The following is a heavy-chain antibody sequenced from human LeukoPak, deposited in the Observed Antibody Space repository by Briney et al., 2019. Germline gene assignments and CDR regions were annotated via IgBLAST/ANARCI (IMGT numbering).Heavy chain of an antibody. CDR1: GYTFTGYY. J-gene: IGHJ4*02. CDR3: ARSRHSSGLFDY. CDR2: INPNSGGT. V-gene: IGHV1-2*02. D-gene: IGHD3-22*01. Sequence: ASVKVSCKASGYTFTGYYMHWVRQAPGQGLEWMGWINPNSGGTNYAQKFQGRVTMTRDTSISTAYMELGRLRSDDTAVYYCARSRHSSGLFDYWGQGTLVTVSS.